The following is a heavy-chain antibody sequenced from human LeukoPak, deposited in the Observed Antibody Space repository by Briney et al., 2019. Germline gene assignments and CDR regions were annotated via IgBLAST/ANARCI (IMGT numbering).Heavy chain of an antibody. D-gene: IGHD3-22*01. CDR1: EHIFTIYH. V-gene: IGHV1-2*02. Sequence: ATVKVSCKTSEHIFTIYHIHWVRQAPGQGLEWMGWINPNTGDAYYARKFQGRVTMTRDTSISTAYMELIRLRSDDTAVYYCARGDYYDGSGYPDYWGPGTLVTVFS. CDR3: ARGDYYDGSGYPDY. CDR2: INPNTGDA. J-gene: IGHJ4*02.